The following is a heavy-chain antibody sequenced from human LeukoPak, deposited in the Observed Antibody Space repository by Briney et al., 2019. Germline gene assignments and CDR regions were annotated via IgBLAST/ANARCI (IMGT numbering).Heavy chain of an antibody. Sequence: PSQTLSLTCTVSGGSISSGDYYWSWIRQPPGKGLEWIGYIYYSGSTNYNPSLKSRVTISVDTSKNQFSLKLSSVTAADTAVYYCAREDYYDSSGSRAFDIWGQGTMVTVSS. CDR1: GGSISSGDYY. J-gene: IGHJ3*02. D-gene: IGHD3-22*01. CDR3: AREDYYDSSGSRAFDI. V-gene: IGHV4-30-4*01. CDR2: IYYSGST.